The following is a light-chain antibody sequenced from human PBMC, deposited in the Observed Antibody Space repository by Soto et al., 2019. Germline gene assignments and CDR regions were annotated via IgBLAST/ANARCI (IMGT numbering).Light chain of an antibody. J-gene: IGLJ1*01. V-gene: IGLV2-14*01. CDR1: SSDVGGYNY. Sequence: QSVLTQPPSASGTPGRRVTISCTGTSSDVGGYNYVSWYQQYPGKAPKLMISDVSNRPSGVSIRFSGSKSGNTASLTISGLQAEDEADYYCSSYTSISTHVFGTGTRSPS. CDR2: DVS. CDR3: SSYTSISTHV.